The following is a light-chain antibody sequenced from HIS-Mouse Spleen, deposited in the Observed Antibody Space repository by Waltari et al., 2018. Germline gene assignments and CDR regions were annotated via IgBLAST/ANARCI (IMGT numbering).Light chain of an antibody. Sequence: DIQLTQSPSFLSASVGDRVTITCRASQGISSYLAWYQQKPGKAPKLLIYAASTLQSGVPSRFSCSGSGTEFTLTISSLQPEDFATCYCQQLNSYPPTFGQGTKVEIK. J-gene: IGKJ1*01. CDR3: QQLNSYPPT. V-gene: IGKV1-9*01. CDR2: AAS. CDR1: QGISSY.